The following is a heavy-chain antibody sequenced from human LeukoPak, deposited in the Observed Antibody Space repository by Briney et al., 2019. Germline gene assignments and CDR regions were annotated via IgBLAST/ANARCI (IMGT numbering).Heavy chain of an antibody. J-gene: IGHJ4*02. V-gene: IGHV3-64D*06. D-gene: IGHD3-10*01. Sequence: AGGSLRLSCSASGFTFSSFVMHWVRQAPGKGLEYVSAISSNGGSTYYADSVKGRFAISRDNSKNTLYLQMSSLRAEDTAVYYCVKWGSGSYDYWGQGTLVTVSS. CDR1: GFTFSSFV. CDR2: ISSNGGST. CDR3: VKWGSGSYDY.